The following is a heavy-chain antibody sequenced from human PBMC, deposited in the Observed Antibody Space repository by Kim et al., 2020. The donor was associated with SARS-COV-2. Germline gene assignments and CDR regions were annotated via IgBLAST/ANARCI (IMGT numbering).Heavy chain of an antibody. CDR1: GGSIRSDY. D-gene: IGHD3-22*01. Sequence: SETLSLTCTVSGGSIRSDYWSWMRQPPGKGLEWIGYIHYSGATKYNPSLKSRVTISVDTPKNQVSLKLSSVTAADTAVYYCARSDGNYYDTTGYYVSWFDPWGQGAQVTVSS. CDR2: IHYSGAT. J-gene: IGHJ5*02. V-gene: IGHV4-59*01. CDR3: ARSDGNYYDTTGYYVSWFDP.